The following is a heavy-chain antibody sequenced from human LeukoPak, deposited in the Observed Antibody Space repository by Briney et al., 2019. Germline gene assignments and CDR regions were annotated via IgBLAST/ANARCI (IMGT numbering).Heavy chain of an antibody. CDR1: GVTFTSHV. CDR3: ARESIRSGSLKWFDP. V-gene: IGHV3-23*01. D-gene: IGHD3-10*01. CDR2: IDGSGHTT. J-gene: IGHJ5*02. Sequence: GGSLRLSCAASGVTFTSHVMSWVRQTPGKELEWVSAIDGSGHTTYYADSVRGRFIISRDNSKKMLYLQMNSLRAEDTATYYCARESIRSGSLKWFDPWGQGTLVTVPS.